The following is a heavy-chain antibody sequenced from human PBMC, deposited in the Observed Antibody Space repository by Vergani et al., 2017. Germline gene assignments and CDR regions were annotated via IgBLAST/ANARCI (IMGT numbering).Heavy chain of an antibody. CDR3: ARLLVRGDTTIDY. D-gene: IGHD3-10*01. CDR2: IYHSGST. V-gene: IGHV4-38-2*01. J-gene: IGHJ4*02. Sequence: QVQLQESGPGLVKPSETLSLTCAVSGYSISSGYYWGWIRQPPGKGLEWIGSIYHSGSTYYNPSLKSRVTISVDTSKNQFSLKLSSVTAAATAVYYCARLLVRGDTTIDYWGQGTLVTVSS. CDR1: GYSISSGYY.